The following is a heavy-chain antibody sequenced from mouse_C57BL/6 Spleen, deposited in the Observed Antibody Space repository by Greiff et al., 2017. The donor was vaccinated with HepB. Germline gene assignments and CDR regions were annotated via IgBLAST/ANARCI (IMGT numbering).Heavy chain of an antibody. D-gene: IGHD2-4*01. Sequence: EVTLVESGGDLVKPGGSLKLSCAASGFTFSSYGMSWVRQTPDKRLGWVATISSGGSYTYYPDSVKGRFTISRDNAKNTLYLQMNSLKSEDTAMYYCASPIYYDYDGEFAYWGQGTLVTVSA. CDR2: ISSGGSYT. V-gene: IGHV5-6*01. CDR1: GFTFSSYG. J-gene: IGHJ3*01. CDR3: ASPIYYDYDGEFAY.